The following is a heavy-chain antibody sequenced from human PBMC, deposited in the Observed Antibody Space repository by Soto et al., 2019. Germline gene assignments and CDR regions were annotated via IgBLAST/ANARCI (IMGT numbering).Heavy chain of an antibody. Sequence: ASVKVSCKASGGTFSSYAISWVRQAPGQGLEWMGGIIPIFGTANYAQKFQGWVTMTRDTSISTAYMELSRLRSDDTAVYYCVRDLRATDPFDIWGQGTMVTVSS. J-gene: IGHJ3*02. CDR2: IIPIFGTA. V-gene: IGHV1-69*05. CDR1: GGTFSSYA. D-gene: IGHD3-9*01. CDR3: VRDLRATDPFDI.